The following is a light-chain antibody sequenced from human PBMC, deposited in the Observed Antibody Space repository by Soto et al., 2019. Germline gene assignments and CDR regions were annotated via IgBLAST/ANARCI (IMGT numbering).Light chain of an antibody. Sequence: DIVLTQSPLSLPVTPGEPASISCRSSQSLLHSNGYNYLDWYLQKPGQSPRLLIYLASSRASGVPDRFSGSGSGTDFTLKIRRVEAEDVGVYYCMQALQTPQLTFGGGTKVEI. V-gene: IGKV2-28*01. CDR1: QSLLHSNGYNY. CDR2: LAS. CDR3: MQALQTPQLT. J-gene: IGKJ4*01.